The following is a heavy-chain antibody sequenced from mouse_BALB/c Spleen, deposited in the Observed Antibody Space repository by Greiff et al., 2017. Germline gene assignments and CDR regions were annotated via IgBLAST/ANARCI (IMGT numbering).Heavy chain of an antibody. CDR3: ARPTMITWFAY. CDR1: GYTFTSYW. CDR2: INPSNGRT. Sequence: VQLQQPGAELVKPGASVKLSCKASGYTFTSYWMHWVKQRPGQGLEWIGEINPSNGRTNYNEKFKSKATLTVDKSSSTAYMQLSSLTSEDSAVYYCARPTMITWFAYWGQGTLVTVSA. D-gene: IGHD2-4*01. J-gene: IGHJ3*01. V-gene: IGHV1S81*02.